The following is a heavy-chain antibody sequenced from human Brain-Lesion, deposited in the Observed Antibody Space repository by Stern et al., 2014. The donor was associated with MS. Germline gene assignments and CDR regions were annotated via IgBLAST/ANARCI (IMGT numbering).Heavy chain of an antibody. CDR1: GGSISSGGYY. Sequence: QLQLQESGPGLVKPSQTLSLSCTVSGGSISSGGYYWSWIRQPAGNGLEWIGRIFNSGSTRYNPSPKSRVTISIDTSKNQFPLRLNSMTAADTAVYYCARGRVVPGFQYYATDVWGQGTTVIVSS. CDR3: ARGRVVPGFQYYATDV. D-gene: IGHD2-2*01. V-gene: IGHV4-61*02. J-gene: IGHJ6*02. CDR2: IFNSGST.